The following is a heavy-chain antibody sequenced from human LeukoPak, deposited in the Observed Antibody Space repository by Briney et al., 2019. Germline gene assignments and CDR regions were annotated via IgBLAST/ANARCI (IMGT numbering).Heavy chain of an antibody. Sequence: SGTLSLTCAVSGGSISSSNWWSWVRQPPGKGLKWIGEIYHSGSTNYNPSLKSRVTISVDKSKNQFSLKLSSVTAADTAVYYCAKDPQNTEYQLLEGYFQHWGQGTLVTVSS. CDR3: AKDPQNTEYQLLEGYFQH. CDR1: GGSISSSNW. CDR2: IYHSGST. J-gene: IGHJ1*01. D-gene: IGHD2-2*01. V-gene: IGHV4-4*02.